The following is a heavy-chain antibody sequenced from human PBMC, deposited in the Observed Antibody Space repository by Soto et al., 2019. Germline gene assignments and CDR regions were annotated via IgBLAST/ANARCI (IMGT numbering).Heavy chain of an antibody. CDR2: ISAYNGNT. J-gene: IGHJ4*02. CDR3: ARDSTVSMVRGVVIAGTSDY. D-gene: IGHD3-10*01. CDR1: GYTFTSYG. V-gene: IGHV1-18*01. Sequence: ASVKVSCKASGYTFTSYGISWVRQAPGQGLEWMGWISAYNGNTNYAQKLQGRVTMTTDTSTSTAYMELRSLSSDDTAVYYCARDSTVSMVRGVVIAGTSDYWGQGTLVTVSS.